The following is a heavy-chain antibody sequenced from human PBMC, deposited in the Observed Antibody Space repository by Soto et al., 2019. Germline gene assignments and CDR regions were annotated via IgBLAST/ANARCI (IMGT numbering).Heavy chain of an antibody. Sequence: QVLLQESGPGLVKPSETLSLNCSVSGGAISTYFLHWIRQAPGKGLEWIGYMYFNESTNYNPSLQGRVTLSLDTSKSLFSLKLNSVTAADTAIYYCARDHKEAFDIWGQGTLVTVSS. CDR3: ARDHKEAFDI. CDR1: GGAISTYF. V-gene: IGHV4-59*01. J-gene: IGHJ3*02. CDR2: MYFNEST.